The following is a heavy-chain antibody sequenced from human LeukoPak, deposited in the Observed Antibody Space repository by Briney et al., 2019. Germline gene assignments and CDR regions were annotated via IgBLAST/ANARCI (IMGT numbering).Heavy chain of an antibody. CDR1: GGSISIGSYY. Sequence: PSETLSLTCTVSGGSISIGSYYWSWIRQPAGKGLEWIGRIYTSGSTNYNPSLKSRVTLSVDTSKNQFSLKLSSLTAADTAVYYCASTVVKGVGFDYWGQGTLVTVSS. J-gene: IGHJ4*02. V-gene: IGHV4-61*02. CDR2: IYTSGST. CDR3: ASTVVKGVGFDY. D-gene: IGHD4-23*01.